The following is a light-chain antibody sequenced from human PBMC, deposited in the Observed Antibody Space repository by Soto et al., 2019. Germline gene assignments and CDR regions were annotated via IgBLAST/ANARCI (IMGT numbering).Light chain of an antibody. V-gene: IGKV3-15*01. CDR1: QSVSNY. CDR3: QQYYNWRRT. CDR2: DVS. J-gene: IGKJ1*01. Sequence: ETVMTQSPATLSVSPGGRATLSCRASQSVSNYLAWYQQKTGQAPRLHIYDVSTRATGVPARFSGSGSGTEFTLTITSLQSEDFAVYYCQQYYNWRRTFGQGTKVDIK.